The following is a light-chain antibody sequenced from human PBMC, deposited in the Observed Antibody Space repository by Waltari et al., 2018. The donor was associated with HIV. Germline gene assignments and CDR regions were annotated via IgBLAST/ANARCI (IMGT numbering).Light chain of an antibody. CDR3: SSYTSSSTWV. V-gene: IGLV2-14*01. CDR1: SSDVGGYNY. CDR2: DVS. Sequence: QSALTQPASVSGSPGPSITISCTGTSSDVGGYNYVPWYQQHPGKAPKLMIYDVSNRPSGVSNRFSGSKSGNTASLTISGLRAEDEADYYCSSYTSSSTWVFGGGTKLTVL. J-gene: IGLJ3*02.